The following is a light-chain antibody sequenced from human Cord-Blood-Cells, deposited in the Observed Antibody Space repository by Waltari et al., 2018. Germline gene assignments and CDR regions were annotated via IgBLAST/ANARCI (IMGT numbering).Light chain of an antibody. CDR1: TSNVGGYNY. Sequence: QPALTQPPSASGPPGQSVTISCTGTTSNVGGYNYVSWYQQHPGKAPTLIIYEVSKRPSGVPDRFSGSKSGNTASLTVSGLQAEDEADYYCSSYAGSNNLVFGGGTKLTVL. V-gene: IGLV2-8*01. J-gene: IGLJ3*02. CDR2: EVS. CDR3: SSYAGSNNLV.